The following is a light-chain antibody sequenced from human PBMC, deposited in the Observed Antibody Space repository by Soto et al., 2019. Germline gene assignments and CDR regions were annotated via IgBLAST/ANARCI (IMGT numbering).Light chain of an antibody. CDR3: QQYENYWT. CDR2: DAS. J-gene: IGKJ1*01. CDR1: QSISRW. Sequence: DIQMTQSPSSLSASVGDTISISCRASQSISRWLAWYQQKPGKAPKLLIYDASNLESGVPSRFSGSGSGTEFTLTISNLQPDDIATYYCQQYENYWTFGQGTKVDIK. V-gene: IGKV1-5*01.